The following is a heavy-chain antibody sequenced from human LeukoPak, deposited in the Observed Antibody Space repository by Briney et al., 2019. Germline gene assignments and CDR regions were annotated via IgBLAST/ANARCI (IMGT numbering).Heavy chain of an antibody. CDR1: GYTFTSYC. CDR2: INPSGGST. J-gene: IGHJ4*02. V-gene: IGHV1-46*01. D-gene: IGHD3-22*01. CDR3: ATYYYDSSGYSFAY. Sequence: ASVKVSCKASGYTFTSYCMRWVRPAPGQGLERMGIINPSGGSTSYAQKFQGRVTMTRDTSTSTVYMELSSLRSEGTAVYYCATYYYDSSGYSFAYWGQGTLVTVSS.